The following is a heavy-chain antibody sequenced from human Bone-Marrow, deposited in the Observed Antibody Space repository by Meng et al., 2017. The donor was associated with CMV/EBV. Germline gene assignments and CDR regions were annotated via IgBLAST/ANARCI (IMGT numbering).Heavy chain of an antibody. Sequence: GVDGMSVSRYFGIWSRQTPEWGLEWSEKLTHNGRTNYNKSLKSRVTISMDTSKNPFSLKLRSVAAADTAVYYCARGPKYSGYASHWGQGTLVTVSS. CDR3: ARGPKYSGYASH. V-gene: IGHV4-34*01. J-gene: IGHJ4*02. CDR1: GMSVSRYF. CDR2: LTHNGRT. D-gene: IGHD5-12*01.